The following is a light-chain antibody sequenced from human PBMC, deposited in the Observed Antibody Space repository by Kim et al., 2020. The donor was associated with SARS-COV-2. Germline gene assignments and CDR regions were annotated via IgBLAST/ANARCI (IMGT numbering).Light chain of an antibody. J-gene: IGLJ3*02. CDR2: DLR. Sequence: GQSITISCSGTNNDVGGYNCVSWYQQYPGEAPQVLIYDLRRRPSGISERFSGSKNVMTALLTTSGLRTEDEADYYCSSYTGRGTRVFGGGTKVTVL. CDR3: SSYTGRGTRV. V-gene: IGLV2-14*04. CDR1: NNDVGGYNC.